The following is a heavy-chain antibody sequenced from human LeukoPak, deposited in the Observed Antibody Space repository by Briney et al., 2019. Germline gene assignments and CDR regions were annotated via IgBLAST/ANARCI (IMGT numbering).Heavy chain of an antibody. J-gene: IGHJ4*02. CDR3: ARMRGSWGGDY. CDR1: GGSFSGYY. Sequence: SETLSLTCAVYGGSFSGYYWSWIRQPPGKGLEWIGEINHSGSTNYNPSLKSRVTISVDTSKNQFSLKLSSVTAAGTAVYYCARMRGSWGGDYWGQGTLVTVSS. V-gene: IGHV4-34*01. CDR2: INHSGST. D-gene: IGHD1-26*01.